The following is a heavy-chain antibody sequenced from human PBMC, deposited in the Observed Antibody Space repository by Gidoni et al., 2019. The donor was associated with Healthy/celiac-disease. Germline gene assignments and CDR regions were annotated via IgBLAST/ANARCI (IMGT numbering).Heavy chain of an antibody. CDR1: GLTFSSDW. CDR3: AKCIVGASFDYYYGMDV. Sequence: EVQRVESGGGLVQPGGALRLACAASGLTFSSDWMSWVRQAPGKGLEWVANIKQYGSEKYYVDSVKGRFTISRDNAKNSLYLQMNSLRAEDTAVYYCAKCIVGASFDYYYGMDVWGQGTTVTVSS. J-gene: IGHJ6*02. V-gene: IGHV3-7*01. D-gene: IGHD1-26*01. CDR2: IKQYGSEK.